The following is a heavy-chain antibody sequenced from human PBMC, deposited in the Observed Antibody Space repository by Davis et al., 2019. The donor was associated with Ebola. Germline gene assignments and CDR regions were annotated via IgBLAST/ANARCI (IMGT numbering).Heavy chain of an antibody. J-gene: IGHJ4*02. CDR3: ARGWLRTKFDY. V-gene: IGHV6-1*01. CDR2: TYYTFKWYN. Sequence: PSETLSLTCAISAASVSGNSGARNWISQSPSRGLEWLGRTYYTFKWYNDYAVSVKSRITISPDTSKNQFSLHLNSVTPEDTAVYFCARGWLRTKFDYWGQGTQVTVSS. D-gene: IGHD1-1*01. CDR1: AASVSGNSGA.